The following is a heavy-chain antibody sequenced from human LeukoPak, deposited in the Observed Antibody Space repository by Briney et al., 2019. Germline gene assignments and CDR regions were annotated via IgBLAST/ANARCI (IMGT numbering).Heavy chain of an antibody. V-gene: IGHV3-7*01. J-gene: IGHJ4*02. D-gene: IGHD6-6*01. CDR2: IKQEGSEK. Sequence: PGGSLRLSCAASGFTFSSYWMSWVRQAPGKGLEWVANIKQEGSEKYYVDSVKGRFTISRDNAKNSLYLRMNSLRAEDTAVYYCAREVYSSSSGFDYWGQGTLVTVSS. CDR1: GFTFSSYW. CDR3: AREVYSSSSGFDY.